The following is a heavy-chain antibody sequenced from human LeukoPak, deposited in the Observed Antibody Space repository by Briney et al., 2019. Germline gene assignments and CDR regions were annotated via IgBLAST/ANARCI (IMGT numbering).Heavy chain of an antibody. D-gene: IGHD3-3*01. V-gene: IGHV3-30*18. CDR3: AKDNLAAIFGVVISAFDI. Sequence: GRSLRLSCAASGFTFSSYGMHWVRQAPGKGLEWVAVISYDGSNKYYADSVKGRFTISRDNSKNTLYLQMNSLRAEDTAVYYCAKDNLAAIFGVVISAFDIWGQGTMVTVSS. CDR1: GFTFSSYG. CDR2: ISYDGSNK. J-gene: IGHJ3*02.